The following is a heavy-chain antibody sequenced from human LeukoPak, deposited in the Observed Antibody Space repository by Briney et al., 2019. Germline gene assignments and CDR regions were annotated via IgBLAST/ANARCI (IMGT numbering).Heavy chain of an antibody. CDR2: INPNSGGT. V-gene: IGHV1-2*02. CDR3: ARRRTTMINWFDP. CDR1: GYTFTGYY. J-gene: IGHJ5*02. Sequence: ASVTVSCKASGYTFTGYYMHWVRQAPGQGLEWMGWINPNSGGTNYAQKFQGRVTMTRDTSISTAYMELSRLRSDDTAVYYCARRRTTMINWFDPWGQGTLVTVSS. D-gene: IGHD3-22*01.